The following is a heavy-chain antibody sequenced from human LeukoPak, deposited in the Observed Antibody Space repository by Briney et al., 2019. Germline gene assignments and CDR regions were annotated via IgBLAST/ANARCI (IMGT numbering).Heavy chain of an antibody. J-gene: IGHJ4*02. Sequence: GGSLRLSCAASGFTFSGSAMRWVRQASGKGLEWVGRIRSKANSYATAYAASVKGRFTISRDDSKNTAYLQMNSLKTEDTAVYYCCGYYYDSSGYYYYNYWGQGTLVTVSS. CDR2: IRSKANSYAT. CDR1: GFTFSGSA. V-gene: IGHV3-73*01. CDR3: CGYYYDSSGYYYYNY. D-gene: IGHD3-22*01.